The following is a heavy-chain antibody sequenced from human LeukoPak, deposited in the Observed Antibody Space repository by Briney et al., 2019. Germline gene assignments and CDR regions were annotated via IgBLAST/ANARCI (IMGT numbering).Heavy chain of an antibody. J-gene: IGHJ3*02. CDR3: ARPTIVGATTRAFDI. D-gene: IGHD1-26*01. V-gene: IGHV4-39*07. Sequence: SETLSLTCTVSGGSIRSSYYYWGWIRQPPGKGLEWIGSIYDSGSTNYNPSLKSRVTISVDTSKNQFSLKLSSVTAADTAVYYCARPTIVGATTRAFDIWGQGTMVTVSS. CDR2: IYDSGST. CDR1: GGSIRSSYYY.